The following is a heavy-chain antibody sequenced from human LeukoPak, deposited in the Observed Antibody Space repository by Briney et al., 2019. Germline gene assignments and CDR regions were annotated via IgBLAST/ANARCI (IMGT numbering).Heavy chain of an antibody. J-gene: IGHJ5*02. D-gene: IGHD2-8*01. CDR2: INPNSGGT. Sequence: ASVTVSCKASGYTFTGYYMHWVRQAPGQGLEWMGWINPNSGGTNYAQKFQGRVTMTRDTSISTAYMELSRLRSDDTAVYYCARENPGTNGPATNWFVPWGQGTLVTVSS. CDR3: ARENPGTNGPATNWFVP. CDR1: GYTFTGYY. V-gene: IGHV1-2*02.